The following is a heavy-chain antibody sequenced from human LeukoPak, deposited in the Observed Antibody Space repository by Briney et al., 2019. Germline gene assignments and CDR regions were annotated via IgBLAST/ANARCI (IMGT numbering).Heavy chain of an antibody. Sequence: GASVKVSCKASGGTFSSYAISWVRQAPGQGLEWMGGIIPIFGTANYAQKFQGRVTITADESTSTAYMELSSLRSEDTAVYYCARDSSLEERGAFDIWGQGTMVTVSS. CDR2: IIPIFGTA. J-gene: IGHJ3*02. CDR1: GGTFSSYA. CDR3: ARDSSLEERGAFDI. V-gene: IGHV1-69*13. D-gene: IGHD6-13*01.